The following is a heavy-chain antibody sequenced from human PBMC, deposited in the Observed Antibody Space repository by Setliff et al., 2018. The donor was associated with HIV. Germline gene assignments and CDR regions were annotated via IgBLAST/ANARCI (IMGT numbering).Heavy chain of an antibody. CDR2: INPKSGNT. CDR1: GYTLTELS. CDR3: TRWIVGSSNIFAFDI. D-gene: IGHD1-26*01. Sequence: ASVKVSCKVSGYTLTELSRHWVRQAPGKGLEWMGWINPKSGNTAYAQSFQGRVTLTTNTAISTVDMELSSLSSEDTAVYYCTRWIVGSSNIFAFDIWGQGTLVTVSS. J-gene: IGHJ3*02. V-gene: IGHV1-8*01.